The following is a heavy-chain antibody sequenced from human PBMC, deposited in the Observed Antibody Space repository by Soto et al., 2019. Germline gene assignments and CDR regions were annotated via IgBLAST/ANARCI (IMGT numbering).Heavy chain of an antibody. J-gene: IGHJ4*02. V-gene: IGHV5-51*01. CDR1: RYSFATYW. CDR3: TSRPSGLTYHSVSEF. CDR2: IYPGSSDT. Sequence: ESPKVSCNGSRYSFATYWIGWVRQMPGKCLEWVGIIYPGSSDTKYSPSFQGQVTISAAKSISTAFMQWSSLKGSDTAVYYCTSRPSGLTYHSVSEFWAQGILVTVTA. D-gene: IGHD2-2*01.